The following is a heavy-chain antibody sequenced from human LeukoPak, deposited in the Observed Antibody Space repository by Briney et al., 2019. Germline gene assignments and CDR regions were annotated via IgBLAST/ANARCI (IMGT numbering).Heavy chain of an antibody. CDR1: GFTVSSNY. V-gene: IGHV3-53*01. J-gene: IGHJ6*02. Sequence: GGSLRLSCAASGFTVSSNYMSWVRQAPGKGLEWVSVIYSGGSTYYADSVKGRFTISRDNSKNTLYLQMNSLRAEDTAVYYCARDKVEAVVAATPYYYYYGMDVWGQGTTVTVSS. CDR3: ARDKVEAVVAATPYYYYYGMDV. CDR2: IYSGGST. D-gene: IGHD2-15*01.